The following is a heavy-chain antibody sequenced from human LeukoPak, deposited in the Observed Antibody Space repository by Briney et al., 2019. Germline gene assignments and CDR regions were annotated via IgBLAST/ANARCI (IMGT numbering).Heavy chain of an antibody. V-gene: IGHV4-4*07. Sequence: SETLSLTCTVSGGSISSYHWSWIRQPAGKGLEWIGRIYTSGSTNYNPSLKSRVTMSVDTSKNQFSLKLSSVTAADTAVYYCARDGREMTTVTSYYYYYYYMDVWGKGTTVTVSS. CDR1: GGSISSYH. CDR3: ARDGREMTTVTSYYYYYYYMDV. CDR2: IYTSGST. J-gene: IGHJ6*03. D-gene: IGHD4-11*01.